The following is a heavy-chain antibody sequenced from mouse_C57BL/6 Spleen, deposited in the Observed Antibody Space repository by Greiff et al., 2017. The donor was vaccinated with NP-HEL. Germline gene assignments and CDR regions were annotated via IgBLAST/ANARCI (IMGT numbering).Heavy chain of an antibody. Sequence: VQLQQPGAELVRPGSSVKLSCKASGYTFTSYWMHWVKQRPIQGLEWIGNIDPSDSETHYNQKFKDKATLTVDKSSSTAYMQLSSLTSEDSAVYYGASSTGTRDYYAMDYWGQGTSVTVSS. V-gene: IGHV1-52*01. CDR3: ASSTGTRDYYAMDY. D-gene: IGHD4-1*02. J-gene: IGHJ4*01. CDR1: GYTFTSYW. CDR2: IDPSDSET.